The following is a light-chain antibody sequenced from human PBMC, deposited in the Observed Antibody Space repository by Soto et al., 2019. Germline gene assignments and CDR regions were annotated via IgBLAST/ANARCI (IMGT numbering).Light chain of an antibody. CDR3: QSADSSGTYRV. CDR1: PLPKQY. CDR2: KDR. J-gene: IGLJ2*01. Sequence: SYELAQPPSLSVSPGQTASITCSEDPLPKQYGYWYQKKPGQAPVVVIYKDRERPSGIPERFSGSSSGTTVTLTISGVQAEDEADYYCQSADSSGTYRVFGGGTKVTVL. V-gene: IGLV3-25*03.